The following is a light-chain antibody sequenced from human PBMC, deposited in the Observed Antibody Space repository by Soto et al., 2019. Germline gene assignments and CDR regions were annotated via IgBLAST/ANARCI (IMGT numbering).Light chain of an antibody. J-gene: IGKJ1*01. V-gene: IGKV3-11*01. CDR3: QQRDNWPPTWT. Sequence: EIVMTQSPATLSVSPGERATLYCRASQSVSTYLAWYQQKPGQAPRLLIYHTSNRAAGIPARFSGSGSGTDFTLTISSLEPEDFAVYYCQQRDNWPPTWTFGQGTKVDI. CDR2: HTS. CDR1: QSVSTY.